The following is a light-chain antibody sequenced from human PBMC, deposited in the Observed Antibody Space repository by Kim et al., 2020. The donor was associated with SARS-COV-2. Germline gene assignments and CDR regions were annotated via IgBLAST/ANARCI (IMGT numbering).Light chain of an antibody. Sequence: SLSSGESSTLSCRASQSVSSYLSWYQQKPGQAPRLLIYDASNRATGIPARFSGSGSGTDFTLTISSLEPEDFAVYYCQQRSNWYTFGQGTKLEI. CDR1: QSVSSY. CDR3: QQRSNWYT. J-gene: IGKJ2*01. V-gene: IGKV3-11*01. CDR2: DAS.